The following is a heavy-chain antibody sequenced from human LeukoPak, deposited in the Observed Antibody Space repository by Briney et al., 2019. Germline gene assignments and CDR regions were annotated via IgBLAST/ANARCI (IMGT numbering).Heavy chain of an antibody. CDR1: GYNFITIA. CDR2: SSAYNGDG. V-gene: IGHV1-18*01. CDR3: ARGGPWVKATISDYFLDI. D-gene: IGHD5-24*01. J-gene: IGHJ6*03. Sequence: ASVKVSCKASGYNFITIATSWVRQAPGQGLEWMGWSSAYNGDGNFVQKFQGRVTMTTDTSKNTAYMELRSLRYDDTAVYYCARGGPWVKATISDYFLDIWGKGTTVTVSS.